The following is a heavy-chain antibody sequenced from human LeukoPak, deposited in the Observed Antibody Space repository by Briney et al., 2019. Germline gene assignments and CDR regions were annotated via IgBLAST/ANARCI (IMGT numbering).Heavy chain of an antibody. CDR2: IYYSGST. J-gene: IGHJ5*02. V-gene: IGHV4-39*01. CDR1: GDPVSSSYF. D-gene: IGHD1-26*01. Sequence: SETLSLTCTVSGDPVSSSYFWGWIRQPPGKGLEWIGSIYYSGSTYYNPSLKSRVTISVDTSKNQFSLKLSSVTAADTAVYYCARQISSNSGSLNWFDPWGQGTLVTVSS. CDR3: ARQISSNSGSLNWFDP.